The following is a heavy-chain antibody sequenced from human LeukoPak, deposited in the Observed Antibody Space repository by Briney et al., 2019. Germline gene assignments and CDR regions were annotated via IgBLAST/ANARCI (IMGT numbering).Heavy chain of an antibody. J-gene: IGHJ4*02. CDR3: ARDPHGGGYSSSWSDPPPY. V-gene: IGHV4-61*02. CDR2: IYTSGST. D-gene: IGHD6-13*01. Sequence: PSQTLSLTCTVSGGSISSGSYYWSWIRQPAGKGLEWIGRIYTSGSTNYNPSLKSRVTISVDTSKNQFSLKLSSVTAADTAVYYCARDPHGGGYSSSWSDPPPYWGQGTLVTVSS. CDR1: GGSISSGSYY.